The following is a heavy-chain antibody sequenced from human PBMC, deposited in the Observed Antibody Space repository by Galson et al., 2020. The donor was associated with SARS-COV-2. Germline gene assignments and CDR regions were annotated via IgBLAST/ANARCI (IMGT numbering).Heavy chain of an antibody. D-gene: IGHD3-22*01. Sequence: ASVKVSCKVSGYTLTELSMHWVRQAPRKGLEWMGGFDPEDGETLYAQKFQGRVTMTEDTSTDTAYMELSSLRSEDTAVYYCATASLFNYDSSGYQNWFDPWGQGTLVTVSS. V-gene: IGHV1-24*01. CDR3: ATASLFNYDSSGYQNWFDP. CDR2: FDPEDGET. J-gene: IGHJ5*02. CDR1: GYTLTELS.